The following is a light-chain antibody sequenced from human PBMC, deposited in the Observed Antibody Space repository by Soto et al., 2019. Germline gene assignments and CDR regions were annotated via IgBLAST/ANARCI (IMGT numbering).Light chain of an antibody. J-gene: IGKJ1*01. Sequence: EIVLTQCPATMSLSPGDRATLSCRASQSVSSYLAWYQQKPGQAPRLLIYDASNRATGIPARFSGSGSGTDFTLTISSLEPEDFAVYYCQQRSNWPPTFGQGTKVDI. CDR1: QSVSSY. CDR3: QQRSNWPPT. V-gene: IGKV3-11*01. CDR2: DAS.